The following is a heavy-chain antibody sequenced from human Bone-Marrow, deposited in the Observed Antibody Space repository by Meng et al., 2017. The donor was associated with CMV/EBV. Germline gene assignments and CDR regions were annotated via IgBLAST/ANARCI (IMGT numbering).Heavy chain of an antibody. CDR3: ASSSSTQYFQH. Sequence: LSCEASGFTFSSYAMHWVRQAQGKGLEWVAVISYDGSNKYYAESVKGRFTISRDNSKNTLYLQMNSLRAEDTAVYYCASSSSTQYFQHWGQGTLVTVSS. J-gene: IGHJ1*01. V-gene: IGHV3-30*04. CDR2: ISYDGSNK. CDR1: GFTFSSYA. D-gene: IGHD2-2*01.